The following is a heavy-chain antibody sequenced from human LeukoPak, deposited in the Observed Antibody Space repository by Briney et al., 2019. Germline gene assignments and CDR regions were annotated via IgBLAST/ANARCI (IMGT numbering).Heavy chain of an antibody. CDR3: GRDKTIGGRYLGGGGPNWFDP. J-gene: IGHJ5*02. CDR2: ISAYNGNT. Sequence: ASVKVSCKASGYTFPSYGITWVRQAPGQGLEWMGWISAYNGNTNYAQKLQGRVTMTTDTSTSTAYMELRSMRSEDTAVYYGGRDKTIGGRYLGGGGPNWFDPWREGTVV. D-gene: IGHD1-26*01. CDR1: GYTFPSYG. V-gene: IGHV1-18*01.